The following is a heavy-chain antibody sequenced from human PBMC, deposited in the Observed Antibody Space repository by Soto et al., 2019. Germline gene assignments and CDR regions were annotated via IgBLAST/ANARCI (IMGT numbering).Heavy chain of an antibody. Sequence: SQNLSLTCAISGDTVSSNSLGCNWIRQSPSRGLEWLGRTYYRSKWYNDYAVSVKSRITINPDTSKNQFSLQLNSVTPEDTAVYYCARDLPLKAARPDAFDIWGQGTMVTVSS. V-gene: IGHV6-1*01. CDR1: GDTVSSNSLG. D-gene: IGHD6-6*01. CDR2: TYYRSKWYN. J-gene: IGHJ3*02. CDR3: ARDLPLKAARPDAFDI.